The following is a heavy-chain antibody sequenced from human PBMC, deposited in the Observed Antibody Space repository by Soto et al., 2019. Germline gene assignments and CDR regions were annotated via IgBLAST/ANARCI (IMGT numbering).Heavy chain of an antibody. CDR1: GYTFTSYG. CDR3: ATTPGIKLVIYPPDY. V-gene: IGHV1-18*04. Sequence: GASVKVSCKASGYTFTSYGISWVRQAPGQGLEWMGWISAYNGNTNYAQKLQGRVTMTTDTSTSTAYMELRSLRSDDTAVYYCATTPGIKLVIYPPDYWGQGTLVTVSS. D-gene: IGHD3-9*01. CDR2: ISAYNGNT. J-gene: IGHJ4*02.